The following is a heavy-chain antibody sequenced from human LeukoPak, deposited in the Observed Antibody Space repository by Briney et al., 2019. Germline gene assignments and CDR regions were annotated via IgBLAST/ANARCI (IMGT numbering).Heavy chain of an antibody. J-gene: IGHJ4*02. CDR3: ASAGRKQLAWSVDY. V-gene: IGHV4-59*08. CDR1: GGSISSYY. CDR2: IYYSGST. Sequence: SETLSLTCTVSGGSISSYYWSWIRQPPGKGLEWIGYIYYSGSTNYNPSLKSRVTISVDTSKNQLSLKLSSVTAADTAVYYCASAGRKQLAWSVDYWGQGTLVTVSS. D-gene: IGHD6-6*01.